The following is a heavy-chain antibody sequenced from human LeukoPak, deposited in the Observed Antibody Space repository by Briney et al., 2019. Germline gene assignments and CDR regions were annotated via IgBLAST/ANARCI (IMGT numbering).Heavy chain of an antibody. Sequence: GGSLRLSCAASGFTFSTYGMSWVRQAPGKGLEWVSAISGSGGSTYYADSVKGRFTISRDNSKNTLFLHMNSLRAEDTAVYSCAKGYYGSGSYGWFDYWGQGTLVTVSS. D-gene: IGHD3-10*01. CDR3: AKGYYGSGSYGWFDY. J-gene: IGHJ4*02. CDR2: ISGSGGST. V-gene: IGHV3-23*01. CDR1: GFTFSTYG.